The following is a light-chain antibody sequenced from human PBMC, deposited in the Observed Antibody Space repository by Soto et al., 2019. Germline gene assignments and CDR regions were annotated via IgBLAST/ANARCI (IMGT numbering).Light chain of an antibody. CDR3: SSYTSDSTYV. J-gene: IGLJ1*01. CDR1: STDVGRYNY. V-gene: IGLV2-14*01. Sequence: QSVLTQPASVSGSPGQSITISCTGTSTDVGRYNYVSWYQQHPGKAPKLMIYDVSNRPSGVSSRFSGSKSGITASLTISGLQAEDEADYYCSSYTSDSTYVFGTGTKVTV. CDR2: DVS.